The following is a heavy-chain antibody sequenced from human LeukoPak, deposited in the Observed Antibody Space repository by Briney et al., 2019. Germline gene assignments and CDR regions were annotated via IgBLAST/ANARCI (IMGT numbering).Heavy chain of an antibody. V-gene: IGHV3-9*03. D-gene: IGHD6-13*01. CDR1: AFTFDAYA. J-gene: IGHJ4*02. CDR2: ISWNSGSI. CDR3: AKALYSSSWRLSAFDY. Sequence: GGSLRLSCAASAFTFDAYAMHWVRQAPGKGLEWVSGISWNSGSIAYADSVKGRFTISRDNAKNSLYLQMNSLRVDDMTLDYCAKALYSSSWRLSAFDYWGQGTLVTVSS.